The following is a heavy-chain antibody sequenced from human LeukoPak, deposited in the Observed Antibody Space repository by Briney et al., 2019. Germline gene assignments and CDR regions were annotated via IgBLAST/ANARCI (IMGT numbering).Heavy chain of an antibody. Sequence: ASVKVSCKASGYTFTSYGISWVPQAPGQGLERMGWISAYNGNTNYAQKLQGRVTMTTDTSTSTAYMELRSLRSDDSAVYYYTRVGGSRYYFECWGQRTLVTVSS. CDR1: GYTFTSYG. J-gene: IGHJ4*02. CDR3: TRVGGSRYYFEC. V-gene: IGHV1-18*01. D-gene: IGHD1-26*01. CDR2: ISAYNGNT.